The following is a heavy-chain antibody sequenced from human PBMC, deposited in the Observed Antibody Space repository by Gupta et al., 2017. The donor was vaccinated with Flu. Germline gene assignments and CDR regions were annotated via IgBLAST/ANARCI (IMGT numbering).Heavy chain of an antibody. CDR1: AFTFSSYA. J-gene: IGHJ4*02. D-gene: IGHD6-19*01. CDR2: ISGSGGST. V-gene: IGHV3-23*01. Sequence: EVQLLESGGGLVQPGGSLRLSCAASAFTFSSYAMRWVRQAPGKGLEWVSAISGSGGSTYYADSVKGRFTISRDNSKNTLYLQMNSLRAEDTAVYYCAKAHSSGWYYFDYWGQGTLVTVSS. CDR3: AKAHSSGWYYFDY.